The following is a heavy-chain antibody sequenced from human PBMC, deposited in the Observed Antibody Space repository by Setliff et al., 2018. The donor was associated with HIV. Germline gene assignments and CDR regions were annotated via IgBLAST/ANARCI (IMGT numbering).Heavy chain of an antibody. CDR3: ARRLAIGHWYFDI. CDR2: IYYTGST. Sequence: SETLSLTCSVSGGPMRSSSYYWGWIRQPPEKGLEWIGSIYYTGSTYSNPSLKSRLTISEDASKSQFSLTLRSVTAADTAVYYCARRLAIGHWYFDIWGRGTLVTVSS. CDR1: GGPMRSSSYY. J-gene: IGHJ2*01. V-gene: IGHV4-39*01.